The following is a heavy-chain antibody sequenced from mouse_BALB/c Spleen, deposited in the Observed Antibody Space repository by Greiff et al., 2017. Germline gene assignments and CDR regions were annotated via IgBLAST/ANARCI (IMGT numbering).Heavy chain of an antibody. Sequence: QVQLQQSGAELARPGASVKLSCKASGYTFTSYWMQWVKQRPGQGLEWIGAIYPGDGDTRYTQKFKGKATLTADKSSSTAYMQLSSLASEDSAVYYCARGRAWFAYWGQGTLVTVSA. CDR3: ARGRAWFAY. CDR1: GYTFTSYW. J-gene: IGHJ3*01. CDR2: IYPGDGDT. V-gene: IGHV1-87*01.